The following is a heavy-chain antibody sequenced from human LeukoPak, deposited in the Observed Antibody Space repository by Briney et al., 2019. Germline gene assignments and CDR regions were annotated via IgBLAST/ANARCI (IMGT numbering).Heavy chain of an antibody. D-gene: IGHD3-3*01. CDR2: FDPEDGET. V-gene: IGHV1-24*01. J-gene: IGHJ2*01. CDR1: GYTLTELS. CDR3: AIRFLDLFGVSNWYFDL. Sequence: ASVKVSCKVSGYTLTELSMHWVRQAPGKGLEWMGGFDPEDGETIYAQKFQGRVTMTEDTSTDTAYMELSSLRSEDTAVYYCAIRFLDLFGVSNWYFDLWGRGTLVTVSS.